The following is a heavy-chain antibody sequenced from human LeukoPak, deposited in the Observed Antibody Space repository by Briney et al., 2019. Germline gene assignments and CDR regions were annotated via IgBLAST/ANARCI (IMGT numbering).Heavy chain of an antibody. CDR1: GYTFTGYY. D-gene: IGHD3-10*01. V-gene: IGHV1-2*02. J-gene: IGHJ3*02. CDR3: ARFLRGGGDAFDI. Sequence: ASVKVSCKASGYTFTGYYMHWVRLAPGQGLEWMGWINPNSGGTNYAQKFQGRVTMTRGTSISTAYMELSRLRSDDTAVYYCARFLRGGGDAFDIWGQGTMVTVSS. CDR2: INPNSGGT.